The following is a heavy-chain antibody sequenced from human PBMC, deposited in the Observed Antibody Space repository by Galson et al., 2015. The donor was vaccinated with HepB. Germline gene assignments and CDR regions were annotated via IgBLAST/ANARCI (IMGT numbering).Heavy chain of an antibody. CDR3: ALDDYGDSLSY. CDR2: IYWDDDK. V-gene: IGHV2-5*02. D-gene: IGHD4-17*01. J-gene: IGHJ4*02. Sequence: PALVKPTQTLTLTCTFSGFSLSTSGVGVGWIRQPPGKALEWLALIYWDDDKRYSPSLKSRLTITKDTSKNQVVLTMTNMDPVDTATYYCALDDYGDSLSYWGQGTLVTVSS. CDR1: GFSLSTSGVG.